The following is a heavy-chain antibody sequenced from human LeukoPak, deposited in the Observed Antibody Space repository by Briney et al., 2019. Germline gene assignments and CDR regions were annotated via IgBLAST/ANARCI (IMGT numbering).Heavy chain of an antibody. V-gene: IGHV4-39*07. Sequence: SETLSLTCTVSGASITIGAESYHWGWIREPPGKGLEWIGSIYYSGSTYYNPSLKSRVTISVDTSKNQFSLKLSSVTAADTAVYYCARSRGYSYGFRSHYFDYWGQGTLVTVSS. CDR1: GASITIGAESYH. CDR2: IYYSGST. J-gene: IGHJ4*02. D-gene: IGHD5-18*01. CDR3: ARSRGYSYGFRSHYFDY.